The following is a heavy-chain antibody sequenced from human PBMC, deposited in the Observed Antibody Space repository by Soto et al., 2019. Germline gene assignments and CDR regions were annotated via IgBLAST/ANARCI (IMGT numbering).Heavy chain of an antibody. J-gene: IGHJ6*02. V-gene: IGHV3-30*18. Sequence: PGGSLRLSCAASGFTFSSYGMHWVRQAPGKGLEWVAVISYDGSNKYYADSVKSRFTISRDNSKNTLYLQMNSLRAEDTAVYYCAKDLLRTIFGVVIQYYYYGMDVWGQGTTVTVSS. D-gene: IGHD3-3*01. CDR2: ISYDGSNK. CDR3: AKDLLRTIFGVVIQYYYYGMDV. CDR1: GFTFSSYG.